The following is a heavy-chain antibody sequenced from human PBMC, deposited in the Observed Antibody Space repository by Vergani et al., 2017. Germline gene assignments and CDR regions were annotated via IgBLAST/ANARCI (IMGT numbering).Heavy chain of an antibody. CDR2: ISAYNGNT. CDR3: ARKRCSSTSCYTGWFDP. Sequence: QVQLVQSGAEVKKPGASVKVSCKASGYTFTSYGISWVRQAPGQGLEWMGWISAYNGNTNYAQKLQGRVTMTTDTSTSTAYMELRSLRSDDTAVYYGARKRCSSTSCYTGWFDPWGQGTLVTVSS. D-gene: IGHD2-2*02. CDR1: GYTFTSYG. V-gene: IGHV1-18*01. J-gene: IGHJ5*02.